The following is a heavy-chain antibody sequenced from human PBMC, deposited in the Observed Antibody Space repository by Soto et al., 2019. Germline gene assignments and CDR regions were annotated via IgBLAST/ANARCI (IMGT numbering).Heavy chain of an antibody. J-gene: IGHJ5*02. CDR2: IYPGDSDT. CDR3: ARGYCTTTICDPWFDP. Sequence: GGSLKISCTGSGYAFTSYWIAWVRQMPGKGLEWMGIIYPGDSDTRYSPSFQGQVTISADKSITTAYLQWSSLKGSDTAMYYCARGYCTTTICDPWFDPWGQGTLVTVSS. D-gene: IGHD2-2*01. CDR1: GYAFTSYW. V-gene: IGHV5-51*01.